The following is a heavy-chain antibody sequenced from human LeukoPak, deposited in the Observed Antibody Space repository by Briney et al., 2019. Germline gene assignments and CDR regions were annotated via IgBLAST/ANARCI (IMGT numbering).Heavy chain of an antibody. CDR2: IYYSGSN. V-gene: IGHV4-59*01. D-gene: IGHD3-22*01. Sequence: SETLSLTCTVSGGSISSYYWSWLRQPPGKGLEGIGYIYYSGSNNYNPSLTSRVTISVDTSKNQFSLKLSSVTAADTAVYYCARERPNYYDSSGYYSKNYYYYMDVWGKGTTVTVSS. CDR1: GGSISSYY. CDR3: ARERPNYYDSSGYYSKNYYYYMDV. J-gene: IGHJ6*03.